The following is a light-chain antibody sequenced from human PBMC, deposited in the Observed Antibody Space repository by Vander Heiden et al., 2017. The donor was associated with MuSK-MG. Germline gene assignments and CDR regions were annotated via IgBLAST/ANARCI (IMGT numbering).Light chain of an antibody. J-gene: IGKJ1*01. V-gene: IGKV1D-8*02. CDR1: QGISSY. CDR2: AAS. Sequence: ANWKTQSPSILSASTGDRVTISCRMSQGISSYLAWYQQEPGKAPELLIYAASTSLSGVPSRFSGSGSGTEFTLSIISLQSEAFATYYCHQDDSLPWTFGQGTKVEIK. CDR3: HQDDSLPWT.